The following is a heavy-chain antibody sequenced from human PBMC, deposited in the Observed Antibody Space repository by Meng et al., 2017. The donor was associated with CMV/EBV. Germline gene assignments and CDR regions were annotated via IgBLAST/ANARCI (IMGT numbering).Heavy chain of an antibody. CDR2: ISAYNGNT. J-gene: IGHJ6*02. CDR1: GYTFTSYG. Sequence: ASVKVSCKASGYTFTSYGISWVRQAPGQGLEWMGWISAYNGNTNYAQKLQGRVTMTTDTSTSTAYMELRSLRSDDTAVYYCARDDRSGSYYDYYYYGMDVWGQGTTVTVSS. CDR3: ARDDRSGSYYDYYYYGMDV. D-gene: IGHD1-26*01. V-gene: IGHV1-18*01.